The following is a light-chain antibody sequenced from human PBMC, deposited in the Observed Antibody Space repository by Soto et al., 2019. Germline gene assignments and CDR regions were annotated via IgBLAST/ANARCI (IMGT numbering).Light chain of an antibody. J-gene: IGKJ4*01. Sequence: DIQRTPSPSSKSASVGDRVTITCRASQGISSWLAWYQRKPGKAPKLLIYAASSLQSGVPSRFSGSGSGTDFTLTISSLQPEDFAAYYCQQRNSFPLTFGGGTKVDIK. CDR2: AAS. V-gene: IGKV1-12*01. CDR1: QGISSW. CDR3: QQRNSFPLT.